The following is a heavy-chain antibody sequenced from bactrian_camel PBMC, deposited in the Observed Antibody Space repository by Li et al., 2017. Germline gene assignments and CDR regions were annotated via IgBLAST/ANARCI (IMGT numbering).Heavy chain of an antibody. Sequence: VQLVESGGGLVQPGGSLRLSCAASGFIFSSYAMSWVRQAPGKGLEWVSRINSDGGSTYYADSVKGRFTISRDNAENTLYLQLNSLKTEDTAMYYCAQQIRRMDYWGQGTQVTVS. J-gene: IGHJ7*01. V-gene: IGHV3S31*01. CDR2: INSDGGST. CDR1: GFIFSSYA.